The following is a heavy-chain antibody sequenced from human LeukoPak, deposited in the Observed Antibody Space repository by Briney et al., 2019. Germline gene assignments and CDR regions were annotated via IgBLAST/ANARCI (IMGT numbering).Heavy chain of an antibody. CDR3: ARTGIAAAGRGLYKWFDP. V-gene: IGHV5-51*01. CDR2: IYPGDSDT. D-gene: IGHD6-13*01. CDR1: GYSFTSYW. Sequence: GESLKISCKGSGYSFTSYWIGWVRQMPGKGLEWMGIIYPGDSDTRYSPSFQGQVTISADKSISTAYLQWSSLKASDTAMYYCARTGIAAAGRGLYKWFDPWGQGTLVTVSS. J-gene: IGHJ5*02.